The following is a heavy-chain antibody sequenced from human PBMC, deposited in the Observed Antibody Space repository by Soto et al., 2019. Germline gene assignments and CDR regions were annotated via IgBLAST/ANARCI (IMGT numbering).Heavy chain of an antibody. V-gene: IGHV1-18*01. CDR2: ISAYNGNT. CDR1: GYTFTSYG. J-gene: IGHJ6*02. D-gene: IGHD6-6*01. Sequence: ASVKVSCKVSGYTFTSYGISWVRQAPGQGLEWMGWISAYNGNTNYAQKFQGRVTITRDTSASTAYMELSSLRSEDTAVYYCARGPSSSPSYYGMDVWGQGTTVTVSS. CDR3: ARGPSSSPSYYGMDV.